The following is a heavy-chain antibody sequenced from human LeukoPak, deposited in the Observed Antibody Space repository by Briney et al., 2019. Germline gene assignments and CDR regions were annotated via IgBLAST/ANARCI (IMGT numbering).Heavy chain of an antibody. J-gene: IGHJ4*02. CDR1: GFTFSSYS. CDR3: ARDSRNYDILTGPDY. Sequence: GSLRLSCAASGFTFSSYSMNWVRQAPGKGLEWVSSISSSSYIYCADSVKGRFTISRDNAKNSLYLQMNSLRAEDTAVYYCARDSRNYDILTGPDYWGQGTLVTVSS. CDR2: ISSSSYI. D-gene: IGHD3-9*01. V-gene: IGHV3-21*01.